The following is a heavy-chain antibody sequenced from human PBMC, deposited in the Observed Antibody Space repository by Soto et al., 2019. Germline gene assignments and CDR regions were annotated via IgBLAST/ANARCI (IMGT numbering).Heavy chain of an antibody. V-gene: IGHV1-18*01. CDR3: ARDCSSTSCYGALDAFDI. D-gene: IGHD2-2*01. J-gene: IGHJ3*02. Sequence: GPPVKVSCKASGYTFTSYGISWVRQAPGQGLEWMGWISAYNGNTNYAQKLQGRVTMTTDTSTSTAYMELRSLRSDDTAVYYCARDCSSTSCYGALDAFDIWGQGTMVTVSS. CDR2: ISAYNGNT. CDR1: GYTFTSYG.